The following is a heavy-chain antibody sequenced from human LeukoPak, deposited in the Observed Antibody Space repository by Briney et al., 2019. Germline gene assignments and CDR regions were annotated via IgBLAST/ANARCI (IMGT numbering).Heavy chain of an antibody. D-gene: IGHD1-26*01. V-gene: IGHV3-7*01. CDR2: IKQDGSEK. J-gene: IGHJ1*01. Sequence: GGSLRLSCAASGFTFSSYWMTWVRQAPGKGLEWVANIKQDGSEKYYVDSVEGRITISRDNAKNSLYLQMDSLRAEDTAVYYCATDSGTYFGYFQRWGQGTLVTVSS. CDR1: GFTFSSYW. CDR3: ATDSGTYFGYFQR.